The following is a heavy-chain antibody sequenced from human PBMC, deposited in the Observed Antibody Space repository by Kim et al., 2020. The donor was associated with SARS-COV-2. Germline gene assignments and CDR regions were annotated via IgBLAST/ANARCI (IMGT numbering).Heavy chain of an antibody. CDR1: GFTFSSYA. J-gene: IGHJ4*02. D-gene: IGHD6-19*01. Sequence: GGSLRLSCAASGFTFSSYAMIWVRQAPGKGLEWVSAISGSGGSTYYADSVKGRFTISRDNSKNTLYLQMNSLRAEDTAVYYCAKDPYMEQWLVRLGVFDYWGQGTLVTVSS. V-gene: IGHV3-23*01. CDR2: ISGSGGST. CDR3: AKDPYMEQWLVRLGVFDY.